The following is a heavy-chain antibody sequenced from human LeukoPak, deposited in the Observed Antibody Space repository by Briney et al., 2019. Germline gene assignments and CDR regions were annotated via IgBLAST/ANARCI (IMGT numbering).Heavy chain of an antibody. CDR2: INHSGST. D-gene: IGHD2-2*02. CDR1: GGSFSGYY. CDR3: ARGASGRRGIVVPAAIPRYFDY. V-gene: IGHV4-34*01. Sequence: SETLSLTCAVYGGSFSGYYWNWMRQPPGKGLEWIGEINHSGSTNYNPSLKSRVTISVDTSKNQFSLKLSSVTAADTAVYYCARGASGRRGIVVPAAIPRYFDYWGQGTLVTVSS. J-gene: IGHJ4*02.